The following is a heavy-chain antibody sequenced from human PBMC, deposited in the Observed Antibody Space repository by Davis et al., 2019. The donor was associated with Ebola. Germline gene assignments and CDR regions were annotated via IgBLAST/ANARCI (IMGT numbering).Heavy chain of an antibody. CDR2: IYTSGST. CDR3: ARAAGLGILTGSNNWFDP. D-gene: IGHD3-9*01. CDR1: GGSISTYY. V-gene: IGHV4-4*07. J-gene: IGHJ5*02. Sequence: PSETLSLTCTVSGGSISTYYWSWIRQPAGKGLEWIGHIYTSGSTNYNPSLKSRVTISVDTSKNQFSLKLSSVTAADTAVYYCARAAGLGILTGSNNWFDPWGQGTLVTVSS.